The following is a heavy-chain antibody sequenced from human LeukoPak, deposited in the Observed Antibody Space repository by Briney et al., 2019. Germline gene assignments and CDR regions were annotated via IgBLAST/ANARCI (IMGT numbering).Heavy chain of an antibody. CDR2: ISGSGGST. J-gene: IGHJ5*02. CDR3: AIPYGGYDSSVGFDP. CDR1: GFTFSSYA. D-gene: IGHD5-12*01. Sequence: LPGGSLRLSCAASGFTFSSYAMSWVRQAPGKGLEWVSAISGSGGSTYYADSVKGRFTISRDNSKNTLYLQMNSLRAEDTAVYYCAIPYGGYDSSVGFDPWGQGTLVTVSS. V-gene: IGHV3-23*01.